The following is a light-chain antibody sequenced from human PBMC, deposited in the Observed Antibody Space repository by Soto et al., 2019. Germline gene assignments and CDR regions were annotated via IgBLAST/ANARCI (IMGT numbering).Light chain of an antibody. CDR1: QAVNTR. CDR3: HQRQSWPRT. V-gene: IGKV3-11*01. CDR2: LTS. J-gene: IGKJ1*01. Sequence: EIVLTQSPATLSSFPGDRVTLSCSASQAVNTRLPWYQHKPGQAPRLLIYLTSNRAAGIPARFSGSGSGTDFTLTISDVEPEDFAVYYCHQRQSWPRTFGQGTKVDIK.